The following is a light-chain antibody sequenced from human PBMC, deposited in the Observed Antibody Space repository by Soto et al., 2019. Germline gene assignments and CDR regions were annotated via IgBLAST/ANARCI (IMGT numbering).Light chain of an antibody. CDR3: QKYDSLPPT. CDR2: DAA. J-gene: IGKJ4*01. V-gene: IGKV1-33*01. Sequence: IQLTQSASSLSASVGDRVTITCHASQDIVSYVNGSQLQLGKAIKLLMFDAARLESGVPPRFSGSGSGTEFTLPISSLQPEDFATYFCQKYDSLPPTFGGGTKVDIK. CDR1: QDIVSY.